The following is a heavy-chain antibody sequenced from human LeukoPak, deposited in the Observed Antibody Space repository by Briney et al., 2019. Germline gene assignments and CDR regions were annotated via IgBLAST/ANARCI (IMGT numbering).Heavy chain of an antibody. D-gene: IGHD3-22*01. V-gene: IGHV4-59*01. CDR3: ASRYYDNSPFDP. CDR1: GASISSYS. J-gene: IGHJ5*02. CDR2: IYYSGGT. Sequence: SETLSLTCTLSGASISSYSWSWIRQAPGKGLEWIGYIYYSGGTNYNPSLKSRVTITVDTSKNQFSLKLSSVTAADTAVYYYASRYYDNSPFDPWGQGILVTVSS.